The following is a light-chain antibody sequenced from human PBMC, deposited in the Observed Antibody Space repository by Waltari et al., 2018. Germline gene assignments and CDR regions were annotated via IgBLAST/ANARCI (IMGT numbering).Light chain of an antibody. CDR1: QSISNS. J-gene: IGKJ4*01. V-gene: IGKV1-39*01. Sequence: IQMTQSPSSLSASVGDRVTITCRASQSISNSLNWYQQKPGKAPKVLIYAASSLQGGVPSRFSGSGSGTDFTLTISSLQPEDFATYYCQQSYSMPLTFGGGTKVEVK. CDR3: QQSYSMPLT. CDR2: AAS.